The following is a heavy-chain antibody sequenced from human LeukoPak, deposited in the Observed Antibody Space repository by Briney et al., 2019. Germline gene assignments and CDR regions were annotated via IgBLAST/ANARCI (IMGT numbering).Heavy chain of an antibody. V-gene: IGHV4-59*01. Sequence: PSETLSLTCTVSGGSISSYYWSWIRQPPGKGLEWIGYIYYSGSTNYNPSLKSRVTISVDTSKNQFSLKLSSVTAADTAVYYCARVTYYYDFWSGYRTAGVAFDIWGQGTMVTVSS. CDR3: ARVTYYYDFWSGYRTAGVAFDI. CDR1: GGSISSYY. J-gene: IGHJ3*02. D-gene: IGHD3-3*01. CDR2: IYYSGST.